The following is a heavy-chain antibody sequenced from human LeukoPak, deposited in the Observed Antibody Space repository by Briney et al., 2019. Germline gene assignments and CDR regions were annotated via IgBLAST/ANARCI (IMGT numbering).Heavy chain of an antibody. J-gene: IGHJ6*02. D-gene: IGHD3-10*01. Sequence: PGGSLRLSCAASGFTFSNAWMSWVRQAPGKGLEWAGRIKSKTDGGTTDYAAPVKGRFTISRDDSKNTLYLQMNSLKTEDTAVYYCTTAMVRGHYYYYGMDVWGQGPTVTVSS. CDR1: GFTFSNAW. CDR2: IKSKTDGGTT. V-gene: IGHV3-15*01. CDR3: TTAMVRGHYYYYGMDV.